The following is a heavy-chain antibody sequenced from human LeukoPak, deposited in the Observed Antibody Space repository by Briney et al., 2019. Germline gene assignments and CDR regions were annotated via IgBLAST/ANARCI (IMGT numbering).Heavy chain of an antibody. Sequence: GGSLRLSCAASGFTFSSSWMSWVRQAPGKGLEWVANIKPDGSTKYYVDSEEGRFTISRDNAKNSLYLQMNSLRVEDTAVYYCARDRSFGTLDFWGQGTLVTVSS. V-gene: IGHV3-7*01. CDR2: IKPDGSTK. CDR3: ARDRSFGTLDF. J-gene: IGHJ4*02. CDR1: GFTFSSSW. D-gene: IGHD5-18*01.